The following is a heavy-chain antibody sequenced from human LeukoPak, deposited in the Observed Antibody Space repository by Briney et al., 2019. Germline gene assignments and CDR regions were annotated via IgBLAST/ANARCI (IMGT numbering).Heavy chain of an antibody. V-gene: IGHV3-48*04. Sequence: GGSLRLSCAASGFTFSSYSMNWVRQAPGKGLEWVSYISVSATTMYYADSVKGRFTLSRDNAKNSLYLQMNSLRAEDTAVYYCARVGRLQYGDYVAFDYWGQGTLVTVSS. J-gene: IGHJ4*02. CDR2: ISVSATTM. CDR3: ARVGRLQYGDYVAFDY. CDR1: GFTFSSYS. D-gene: IGHD4-17*01.